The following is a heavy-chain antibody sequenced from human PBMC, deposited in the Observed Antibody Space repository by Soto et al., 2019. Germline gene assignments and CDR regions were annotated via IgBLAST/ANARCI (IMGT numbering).Heavy chain of an antibody. Sequence: GASVKVSCKASGYTFTSYYMHWVRQAPGQGLEWMGIINPSGGSTSYVQKFQGRVTISVDKSNNQFSLTLKYVTAADTAVYYCATLPPRIEVTVLPIPTWGQGTLVTVS. CDR3: ATLPPRIEVTVLPIPT. CDR1: GYTFTSYY. CDR2: INPSGGST. J-gene: IGHJ5*02. V-gene: IGHV1-46*01. D-gene: IGHD2-15*01.